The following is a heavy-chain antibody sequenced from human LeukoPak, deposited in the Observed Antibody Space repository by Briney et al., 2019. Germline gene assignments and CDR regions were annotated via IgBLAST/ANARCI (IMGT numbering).Heavy chain of an antibody. CDR3: ARTPSIAAAGIFDN. D-gene: IGHD6-13*01. CDR2: IYHDGST. J-gene: IGHJ4*02. V-gene: IGHV4-39*07. CDR1: GDSITITNYY. Sequence: PSETLSLTCTVSGDSITITNYYWGWIRQPPGKGLEWVGNIYHDGSTYYNPSLKSRVSISVDTSKNQFSLRLSSVTAADTAVYYCARTPSIAAAGIFDNWGQGTLVTVSS.